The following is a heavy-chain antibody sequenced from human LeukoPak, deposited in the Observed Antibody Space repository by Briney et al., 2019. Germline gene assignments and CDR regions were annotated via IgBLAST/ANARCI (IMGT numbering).Heavy chain of an antibody. CDR1: GFTFNSYA. Sequence: GGSQRLSCAASGFTFNSYAMSWVRQAPGKGLEWVSAISGSGDRTFYADSVKGRLTISRDNSKNTLYLQLNTVRAEDTALYYCARGGTNYYYMDVWGNGTTVTVSS. D-gene: IGHD3-10*01. CDR3: ARGGTNYYYMDV. CDR2: ISGSGDRT. V-gene: IGHV3-23*01. J-gene: IGHJ6*03.